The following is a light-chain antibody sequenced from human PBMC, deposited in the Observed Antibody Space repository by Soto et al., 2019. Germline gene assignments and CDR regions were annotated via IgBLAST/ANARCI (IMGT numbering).Light chain of an antibody. CDR2: ATS. J-gene: IGKJ2*01. CDR1: QSIDTY. Sequence: DFQMTQSPSSLSASVGDRVTITCRASQSIDTYLNWYQQKPGKAPKLLIYATSNLQSGVPSRFSGSGSGTDFTLAISSLQPEDFASYYCQQSYGATYTFGQGTKLEIK. V-gene: IGKV1-39*01. CDR3: QQSYGATYT.